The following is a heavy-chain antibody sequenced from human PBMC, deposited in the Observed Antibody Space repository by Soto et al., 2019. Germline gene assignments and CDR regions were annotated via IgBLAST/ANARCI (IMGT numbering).Heavy chain of an antibody. Sequence: EVQLLESGGGLVQPGGSLRLSCAASGFTFSSYAMSWVRQAPGKGLEWVSVISGSGDSTYYADSVKGRFTISRDNSKTTLYLQMNSLRAEDTAVYYCARRGPGTYFDYWGQGTLVTVSS. D-gene: IGHD6-13*01. CDR1: GFTFSSYA. J-gene: IGHJ4*02. V-gene: IGHV3-23*01. CDR2: ISGSGDST. CDR3: ARRGPGTYFDY.